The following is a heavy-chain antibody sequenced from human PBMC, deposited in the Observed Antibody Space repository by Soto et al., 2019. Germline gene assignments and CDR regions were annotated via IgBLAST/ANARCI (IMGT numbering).Heavy chain of an antibody. J-gene: IGHJ6*02. D-gene: IGHD3-3*01. Sequence: PGESLKISCKGSGYSFTSYWISWVRQMPGKGLEWMGRIDPSDSYTNYSPSFQGHVTISADKSISTAYLQWSSLKASDTAMYYCARHGGDFWRGYRIYYYYGMDVWGQGTTVTVSS. CDR3: ARHGGDFWRGYRIYYYYGMDV. CDR2: IDPSDSYT. V-gene: IGHV5-10-1*01. CDR1: GYSFTSYW.